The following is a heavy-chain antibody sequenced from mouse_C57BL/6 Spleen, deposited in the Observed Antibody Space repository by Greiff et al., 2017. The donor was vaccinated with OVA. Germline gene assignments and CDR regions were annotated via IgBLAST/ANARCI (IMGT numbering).Heavy chain of an antibody. CDR3: ARLGYYGSSPAWFAY. V-gene: IGHV1-82*01. CDR1: GYAFSSSW. CDR2: IYPGDGDT. Sequence: VKLQQSGPELVKPGASVKISCKASGYAFSSSWMNWVKQRPGKGLEWIGRIYPGDGDTNYNGKFKGKATLTADKSSSTAYMQLSSLTSEDSAVYFCARLGYYGSSPAWFAYWGQGTLVTVSA. D-gene: IGHD1-1*01. J-gene: IGHJ3*01.